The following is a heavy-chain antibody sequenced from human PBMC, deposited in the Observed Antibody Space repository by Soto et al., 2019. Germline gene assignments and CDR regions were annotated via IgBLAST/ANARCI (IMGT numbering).Heavy chain of an antibody. D-gene: IGHD3-3*01. J-gene: IGHJ3*02. CDR3: ARGGGVGVAGSAAFDM. V-gene: IGHV1-2*02. CDR1: GYPVTAYY. Sequence: QLHLVQSGAVVKKPGASVTVSCSASGYPVTAYYMHWVRQAPGRGLEWMGGINPATGAAKYTQTFQGRVTITRDTSTSTVLMELRGLTSEDTAVFYCARGGGVGVAGSAAFDMWGQGTLVTVSS. CDR2: INPATGAA.